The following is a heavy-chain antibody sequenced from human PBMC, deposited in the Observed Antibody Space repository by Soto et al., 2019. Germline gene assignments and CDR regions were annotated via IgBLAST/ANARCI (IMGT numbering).Heavy chain of an antibody. CDR1: GFTFSSYD. V-gene: IGHV3-13*01. D-gene: IGHD6-13*01. CDR2: IGTAGDT. Sequence: AAGSLRLSCAASGFTFSSYDMHWVRQATGKGLEWVSAIGTAGDTYYPGSVKGRFTISRENAKNSLYLQMNSLRAEDTAVYYCAREKRSSSWYTTYGMDVWGQGTTVTVSS. J-gene: IGHJ6*02. CDR3: AREKRSSSWYTTYGMDV.